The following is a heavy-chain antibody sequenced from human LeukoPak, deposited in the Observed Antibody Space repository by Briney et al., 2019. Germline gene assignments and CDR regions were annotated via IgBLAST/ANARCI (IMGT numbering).Heavy chain of an antibody. Sequence: GGSLRLSCAASGFTFSSYWMSWVRQAPGRGLEWVSAISASGDRTYYADSVKGRFTISRDNSKNTLYLQMNSLRAEDTAVYSCAKNGEVLSWFDPWGQGTLVTVSS. CDR1: GFTFSSYW. D-gene: IGHD3-10*01. J-gene: IGHJ5*02. CDR3: AKNGEVLSWFDP. V-gene: IGHV3-23*01. CDR2: ISASGDRT.